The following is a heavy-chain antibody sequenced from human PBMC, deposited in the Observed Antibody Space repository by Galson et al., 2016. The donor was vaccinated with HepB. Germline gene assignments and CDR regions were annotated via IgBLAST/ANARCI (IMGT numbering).Heavy chain of an antibody. CDR1: GGSFSGYY. CDR3: TTEYYYYGMDV. V-gene: IGHV4-34*01. D-gene: IGHD4-17*01. CDR2: INHRGST. J-gene: IGHJ6*02. Sequence: SETLSLTCAVYGGSFSGYYWNFIRQPPGKGLEWIGEINHRGSTNYNPSLKSRVTISVDTSKNHFSLRLRSATAADTAVYYCTTEYYYYGMDVWGRGTTVTVSS.